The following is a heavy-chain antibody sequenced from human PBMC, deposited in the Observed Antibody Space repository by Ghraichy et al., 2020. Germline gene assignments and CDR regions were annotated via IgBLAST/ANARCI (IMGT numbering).Heavy chain of an antibody. CDR3: AKGSQVTYFDY. D-gene: IGHD2-21*02. V-gene: IGHV3-23*01. CDR1: GFTFSNYA. J-gene: IGHJ4*02. CDR2: IAGTGGTT. Sequence: GESLNISCAASGFTFSNYAMSWVRQAPGKGLGWVSGIAGTGGTTYYADSVKGRFTISRDNSKNTLYLQMNSLRAEDTAVYYCAKGSQVTYFDYWGQGTLVTVSS.